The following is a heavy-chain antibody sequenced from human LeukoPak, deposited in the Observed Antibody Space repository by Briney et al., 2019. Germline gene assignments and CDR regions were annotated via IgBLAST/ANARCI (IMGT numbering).Heavy chain of an antibody. J-gene: IGHJ6*03. CDR2: IKQDGSEK. D-gene: IGHD6-6*01. CDR1: GFTFSSYW. CDR3: AKVGIAARPSLPPNYYYYMDV. V-gene: IGHV3-7*01. Sequence: GGSLRLSCAASGFTFSSYWMSWVRQAPGKGLEWVANIKQDGSEKYYVDSVKGRFTISRDNAKNTLYLQMNSLRAEDTAVYYCAKVGIAARPSLPPNYYYYMDVWGKGTTVTVSS.